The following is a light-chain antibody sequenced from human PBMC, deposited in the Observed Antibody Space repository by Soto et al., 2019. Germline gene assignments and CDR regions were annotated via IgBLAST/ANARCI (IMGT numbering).Light chain of an antibody. Sequence: EIVLTQSPGTLSLSPGERATLSCRASQSVTSSYFAWYQQKPGQAPRLLVYGASSRATGIPDRFSGSGSGTDFTLTISRLEPEDFAVYYCQQYSNSLRTFGQGTKVEIK. V-gene: IGKV3-20*01. CDR2: GAS. CDR1: QSVTSSY. CDR3: QQYSNSLRT. J-gene: IGKJ1*01.